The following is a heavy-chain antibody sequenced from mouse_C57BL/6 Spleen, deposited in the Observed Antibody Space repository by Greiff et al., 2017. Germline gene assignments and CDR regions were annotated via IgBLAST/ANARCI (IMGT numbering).Heavy chain of an antibody. CDR3: EYLYSCDDY. CDR2: ISGGGSYT. J-gene: IGHJ2*01. Sequence: EVMLVESGGGLVKPGGSLKLSCAASGFTFSSYAMSWVRQTPEKRLEWVANISGGGSYTYYPDNVKGRFTISRDNDKNNLYLQMSHLKSEDTAMYYGEYLYSCDDYWGQGTTLTVSS. V-gene: IGHV5-4*03. CDR1: GFTFSSYA. D-gene: IGHD2-12*01.